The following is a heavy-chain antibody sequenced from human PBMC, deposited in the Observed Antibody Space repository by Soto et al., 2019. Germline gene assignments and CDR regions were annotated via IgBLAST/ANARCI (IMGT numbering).Heavy chain of an antibody. CDR1: GFTFSSYT. V-gene: IGHV3-23*01. D-gene: IGHD6-13*01. CDR2: ISGSGGNT. Sequence: RLSCTASGFTFSSYTMNWVRQAPGKGLECVSSISGSGGNTYYADFVKARFTISRDNSKNTLFLQMNSLRVDDTAVYYCAKRGVYKPDYWGQGTLVTVSS. J-gene: IGHJ4*02. CDR3: AKRGVYKPDY.